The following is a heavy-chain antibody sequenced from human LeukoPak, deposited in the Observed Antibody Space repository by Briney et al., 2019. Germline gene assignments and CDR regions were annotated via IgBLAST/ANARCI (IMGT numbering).Heavy chain of an antibody. CDR1: GYTFTNYG. J-gene: IGHJ4*02. D-gene: IGHD3-9*01. Sequence: ASVKVSCKASGYTFTNYGISWVRQAPGQGLEWMGWISAYNGHTKYAQKVQGRVTMTRDTSTSTAYMELRSLRSDDTAVYYCARLRYFDWTLDYWGQGTLVTVSS. CDR2: ISAYNGHT. CDR3: ARLRYFDWTLDY. V-gene: IGHV1-18*01.